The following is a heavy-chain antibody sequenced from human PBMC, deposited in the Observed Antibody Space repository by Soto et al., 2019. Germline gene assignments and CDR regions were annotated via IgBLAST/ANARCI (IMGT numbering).Heavy chain of an antibody. V-gene: IGHV3-30*03. J-gene: IGHJ5*02. CDR2: ISYDGSNK. D-gene: IGHD5-12*01. CDR3: ARLYSGYDSVGWFDP. Sequence: QVQLVESGGGVVQPGRSLRLSCAASGFTFSSYGMHWVRQAPGKGLEWVAVISYDGSNKYYADSVKGRFTISRDNSKNTLYLQMNSLRDEDTAVYYCARLYSGYDSVGWFDPWGQGTLVTVSS. CDR1: GFTFSSYG.